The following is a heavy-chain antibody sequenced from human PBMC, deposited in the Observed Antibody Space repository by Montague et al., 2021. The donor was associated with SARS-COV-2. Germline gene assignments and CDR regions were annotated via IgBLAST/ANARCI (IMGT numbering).Heavy chain of an antibody. CDR2: INHSSNT. J-gene: IGHJ6*02. CDR1: GGSLGGYY. CDR3: ASGIYPSGSYYNRYYYGLNI. V-gene: IGHV4-34*01. D-gene: IGHD3-10*01. Sequence: SETLSLTCAVHGGSLGGYYWSWIRQPPEKGLEWIGEINHSSNTXXXPSXXXPVTISIDTSKNQFSLKMTSVTAADTATYYCASGIYPSGSYYNRYYYGLNIWGPGTTVIVSS.